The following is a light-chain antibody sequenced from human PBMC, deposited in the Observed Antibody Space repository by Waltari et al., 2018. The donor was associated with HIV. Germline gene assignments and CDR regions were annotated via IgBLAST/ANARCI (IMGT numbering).Light chain of an antibody. J-gene: IGLJ2*01. Sequence: QSVLTQPPSASAPPGQRVAISCSGNNSNVVCNYVSWYRQFPGAATKLLNYDKHKRPAGIPDRFSGSKSGTSATLGITGLQTGDEADYYCGTWDISLSSVVFGGGTKLTVL. CDR2: DKH. V-gene: IGLV1-51*01. CDR3: GTWDISLSSVV. CDR1: NSNVVCNY.